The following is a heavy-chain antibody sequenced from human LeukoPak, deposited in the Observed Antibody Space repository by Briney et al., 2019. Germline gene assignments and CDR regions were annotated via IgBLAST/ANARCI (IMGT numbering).Heavy chain of an antibody. CDR3: AKDIEGYGELTYNMDV. CDR1: GFTFRDYA. D-gene: IGHD3-16*01. CDR2: ISWNSKNI. Sequence: PGRSLRLSCVASGFTFRDYAMHWVRQAPGKGLEWVSGISWNSKNIGYADSVKGRFIISRDNAKNSMYLQMNSLRLEDTALYYCAKDIEGYGELTYNMDVWGKGTTVTVSS. J-gene: IGHJ6*03. V-gene: IGHV3-9*01.